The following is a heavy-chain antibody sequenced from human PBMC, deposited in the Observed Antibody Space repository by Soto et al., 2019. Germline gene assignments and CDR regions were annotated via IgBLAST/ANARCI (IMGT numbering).Heavy chain of an antibody. CDR1: GFTFSSYA. Sequence: PGVSLRLSCAASGFTFSSYAMHWVRQAPGKGLEWVAVISYDGSNKYYADSVKGRFTISRDNSKNTLYLQMNSLRAEDTAVYYCARERITMVRGLEDVWGQGTTVTVSS. CDR3: ARERITMVRGLEDV. J-gene: IGHJ6*02. D-gene: IGHD3-10*01. V-gene: IGHV3-30-3*01. CDR2: ISYDGSNK.